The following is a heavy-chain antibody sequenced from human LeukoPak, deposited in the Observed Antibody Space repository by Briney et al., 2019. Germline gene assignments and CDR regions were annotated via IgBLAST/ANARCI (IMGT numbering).Heavy chain of an antibody. J-gene: IGHJ4*02. V-gene: IGHV3-53*04. CDR3: ARVGVGTVAGNYFDD. CDR2: IYGGGGT. D-gene: IGHD6-19*01. CDR1: GFSVSDYH. Sequence: PGGSLRLSCAASGFSVSDYHMEWVRQAPGKGLEWVSLIYGGGGTFYADSVKGRFTISRHNFENTLYLQMNNLRAEDTAVYYCARVGVGTVAGNYFDDWGQGTLVTVSS.